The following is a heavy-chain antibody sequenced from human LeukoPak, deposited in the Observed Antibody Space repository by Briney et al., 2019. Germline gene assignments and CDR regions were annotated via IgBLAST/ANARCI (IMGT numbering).Heavy chain of an antibody. Sequence: SETLSLTCAVYGGSFSGYYWSWIRQHPGKGLEWIGYIYYSGSTYYNPPLKSRVTISVDTSKNQFSLKLSSVTAADTAVYYCARARGSGWSLDYWGQGTLVTVSS. CDR1: GGSFSGYY. V-gene: IGHV4-31*11. CDR2: IYYSGST. CDR3: ARARGSGWSLDY. J-gene: IGHJ4*02. D-gene: IGHD6-19*01.